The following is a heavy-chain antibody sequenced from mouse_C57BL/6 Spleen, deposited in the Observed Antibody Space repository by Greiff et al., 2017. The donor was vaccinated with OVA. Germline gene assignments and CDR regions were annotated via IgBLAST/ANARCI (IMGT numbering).Heavy chain of an antibody. CDR1: GFSLTSYG. J-gene: IGHJ4*01. D-gene: IGHD2-4*01. Sequence: VQLQQSGPGLVQPSQSLSITCTVSGFSLTSYGVHWVRPSPGKGLEWLGVIWRGGSTDYNAALMSRLSITKDNSKSQVFWKMNSLQADDTAIYYCATIYYDYDENYAMDYWGQGTSVTVSS. CDR3: ATIYYDYDENYAMDY. V-gene: IGHV2-5*01. CDR2: IWRGGST.